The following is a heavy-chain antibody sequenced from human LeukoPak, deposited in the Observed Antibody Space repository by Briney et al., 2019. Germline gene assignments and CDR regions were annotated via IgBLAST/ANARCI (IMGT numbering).Heavy chain of an antibody. V-gene: IGHV4-30-4*01. CDR3: ARVRGYLSPSRGSWDAVDI. J-gene: IGHJ3*02. CDR1: GGSLSSGDYY. CDR2: IYYSGST. Sequence: PSQTLSLTCTVSGGSLSSGDYYWSWIRHPPGKGLEWIGYIYYSGSTYYNPSLKSRVTISVDTSKNQFSLKLSSVTAADTAVYYCARVRGYLSPSRGSWDAVDIWGQGTVVTVSS. D-gene: IGHD6-6*01.